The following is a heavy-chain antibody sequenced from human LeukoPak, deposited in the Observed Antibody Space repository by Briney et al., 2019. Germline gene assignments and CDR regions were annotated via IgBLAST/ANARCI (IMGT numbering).Heavy chain of an antibody. CDR1: GFTFSSYA. CDR3: ARDLYYYDSSGYGMDV. D-gene: IGHD3-22*01. V-gene: IGHV3-30-3*01. J-gene: IGHJ6*02. CDR2: ISYDGSNK. Sequence: PGGSLRLSCAASGFTFSSYAMHWVRQAPGKGLEWVAVISYDGSNKYYADSVKGRFTISRDNSKNTLYLQMNSLRAEDTAVYYCARDLYYYDSSGYGMDVWGQGTTVTVSS.